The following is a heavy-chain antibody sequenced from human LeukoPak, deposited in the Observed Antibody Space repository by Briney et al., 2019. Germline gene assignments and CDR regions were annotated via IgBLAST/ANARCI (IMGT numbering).Heavy chain of an antibody. Sequence: GGSLRLSCAASGFTVSSNYMSWVRQAPGKGLEWVSVMYSGGSTNYADSVKGRFTISRDSSKNTLYLQMKSLRAEDTAVYYCAREQWLDYWGQGTLVTVSS. CDR2: MYSGGST. CDR3: AREQWLDY. V-gene: IGHV3-66*01. J-gene: IGHJ4*02. D-gene: IGHD6-19*01. CDR1: GFTVSSNY.